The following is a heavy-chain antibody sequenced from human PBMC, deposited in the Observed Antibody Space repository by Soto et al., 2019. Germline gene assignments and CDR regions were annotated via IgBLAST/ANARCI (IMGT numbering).Heavy chain of an antibody. CDR3: ARVVRSCSGTTCYTRADV. J-gene: IGHJ6*02. D-gene: IGHD2-2*02. V-gene: IGHV4-61*01. Sequence: PSETLSLTCTVSGASVSRDTHYWSWIRQPPGKRLAWIGFIYSSGSTNSNPSLKSRVTISVDTSKHQFALKLRSVIVADTAVYHWARVVRSCSGTTCYTRADVWGQGTTVTVSS. CDR2: IYSSGST. CDR1: GASVSRDTHY.